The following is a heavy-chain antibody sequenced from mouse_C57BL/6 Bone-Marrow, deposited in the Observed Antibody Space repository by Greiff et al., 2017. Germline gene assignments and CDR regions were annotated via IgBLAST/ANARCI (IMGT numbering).Heavy chain of an antibody. CDR3: AREDSSGYYYAMDY. J-gene: IGHJ4*01. Sequence: QVQLQQSGAELVRPGTSVKMSCKASGYTFTNYWIGWAKQRPGHGLEWIGDIYPGGGYTNYNEKFKGKATLTAAKSSSTAYMQFSSLTSEDSAIYYCAREDSSGYYYAMDYWGQGTSVTVSS. V-gene: IGHV1-63*01. CDR1: GYTFTNYW. D-gene: IGHD3-2*02. CDR2: IYPGGGYT.